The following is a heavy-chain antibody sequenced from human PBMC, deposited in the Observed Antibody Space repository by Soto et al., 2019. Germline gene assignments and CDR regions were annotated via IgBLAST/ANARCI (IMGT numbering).Heavy chain of an antibody. J-gene: IGHJ5*02. CDR2: IYYSGST. CDR1: GGSIRSSSYY. D-gene: IGHD1-26*01. V-gene: IGHV4-39*01. Sequence: QLQLQESGPGLVKPSETLSLTCTVSGGSIRSSSYYWGWIRQPPGKGLEWIGSIYYSGSTYYNPSLKSRVTISVDTSKNQFSLKLSSVTAADTAVYYCARQGDRRGGWFDPWGQGTLVTVSS. CDR3: ARQGDRRGGWFDP.